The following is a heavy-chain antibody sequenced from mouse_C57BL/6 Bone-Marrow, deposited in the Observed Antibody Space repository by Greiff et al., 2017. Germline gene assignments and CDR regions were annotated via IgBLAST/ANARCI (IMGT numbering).Heavy chain of an antibody. CDR2: IYPGGGYT. CDR1: GYTFTNYW. Sequence: VQLQQSGAELVRPGTSVKMSCKASGYTFTNYWIGWAKQRPGHGLEWIGDIYPGGGYTNYNEKFKGKATLTADKSSNTAYMQFSSLTSQDSAIYYCAREGYYGSYFDYWGQGTTLTVSS. CDR3: AREGYYGSYFDY. D-gene: IGHD1-1*01. V-gene: IGHV1-63*01. J-gene: IGHJ2*01.